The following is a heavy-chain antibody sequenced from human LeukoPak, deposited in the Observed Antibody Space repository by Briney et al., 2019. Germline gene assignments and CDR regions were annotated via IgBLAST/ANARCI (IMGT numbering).Heavy chain of an antibody. CDR3: ATYGSGNYYKKAFDY. D-gene: IGHD3-10*01. V-gene: IGHV3-23*01. CDR1: GFTFSSYA. Sequence: PGGSPRLSCAASGFTFSSYAMSWVRQAPGKGLEWVSGISGGGGTTHYADSVQGRFTISRDNSKNTLYLQMNSLRAEDTAVYYCATYGSGNYYKKAFDYWGQGTLVTVSS. CDR2: ISGGGGTT. J-gene: IGHJ4*02.